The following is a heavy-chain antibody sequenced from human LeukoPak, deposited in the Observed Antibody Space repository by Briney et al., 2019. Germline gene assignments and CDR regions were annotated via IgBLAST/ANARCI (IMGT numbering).Heavy chain of an antibody. J-gene: IGHJ3*02. Sequence: GGSLRLSCAASGFTFKSFGMHWVRQAPGKGLEWVAIIAYDGNYKHYADSVKGRFTMSRDNSKSTLSLQMNSLRPDDTAVYYCAKDLGSGLPPDGFDIWGQGTLVTVSS. V-gene: IGHV3-30*18. CDR2: IAYDGNYK. CDR3: AKDLGSGLPPDGFDI. D-gene: IGHD3-16*01. CDR1: GFTFKSFG.